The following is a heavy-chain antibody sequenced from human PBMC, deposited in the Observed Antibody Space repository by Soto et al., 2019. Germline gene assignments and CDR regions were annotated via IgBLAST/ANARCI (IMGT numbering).Heavy chain of an antibody. D-gene: IGHD4-17*01. CDR3: ASTTVTTLGGSDY. CDR1: GGSISQGDYY. V-gene: IGHV4-30-4*01. J-gene: IGHJ4*02. Sequence: SETLSLTCTVSGGSISQGDYYWGWIRQPPGKGLEWIVYIYYSRSTNYNTFRKSRVTISVDKPKTQFSLKLSSVTPADTAVYSCASTTVTTLGGSDYWGQGTLVTVSS. CDR2: IYYSRST.